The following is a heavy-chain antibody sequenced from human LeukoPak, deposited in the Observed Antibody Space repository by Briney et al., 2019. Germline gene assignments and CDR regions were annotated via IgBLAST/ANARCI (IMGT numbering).Heavy chain of an antibody. CDR1: GYTFTGYY. D-gene: IGHD3-22*01. V-gene: IGHV1-2*02. J-gene: IGHJ4*02. CDR2: NNPNSGDT. Sequence: ASVKVSCKASGYTFTGYYMSWVRQAPGQGLEWMGWNNPNSGDTNYAQKFQGRVTMTRDTSISTAYMELSRLRSDDTAVYYCARNMGGVITPFDYWGQGTLVTVSS. CDR3: ARNMGGVITPFDY.